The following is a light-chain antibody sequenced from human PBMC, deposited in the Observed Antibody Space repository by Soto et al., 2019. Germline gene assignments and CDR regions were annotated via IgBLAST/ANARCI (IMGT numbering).Light chain of an antibody. Sequence: EIVLTQSPGTLSLSPGERATLSCRASQSFNSIYLAWYQQKPGQAPRLLIFGASRGATGIPDRFSGSGSGTNFTLTINKVEPEDSAVYYCQHYGRSPSFGRGTKVDIK. V-gene: IGKV3-20*01. J-gene: IGKJ1*01. CDR1: QSFNSIY. CDR3: QHYGRSPS. CDR2: GAS.